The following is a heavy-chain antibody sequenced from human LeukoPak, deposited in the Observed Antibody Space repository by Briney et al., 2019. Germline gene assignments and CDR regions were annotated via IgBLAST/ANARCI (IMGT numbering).Heavy chain of an antibody. V-gene: IGHV3-7*01. J-gene: IGHJ3*02. CDR2: IKQDGSEK. CDR3: ARAAAFFHYDILTGQIRTVAFDI. CDR1: GFTFSSYW. Sequence: GGSLRLSCAASGFTFSSYWMSWVRQAPGKGLEWVANIKQDGSEKYYVDSVKGRFTISRDNAKNSLYLQMNSLRAEDTAVYYCARAAAFFHYDILTGQIRTVAFDIWGQGTMVTVSS. D-gene: IGHD3-9*01.